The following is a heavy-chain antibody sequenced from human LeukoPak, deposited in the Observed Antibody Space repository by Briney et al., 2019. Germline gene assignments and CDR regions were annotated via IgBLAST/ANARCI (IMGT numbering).Heavy chain of an antibody. CDR3: ARVAGYDYVWGSYRLDY. V-gene: IGHV3-7*03. CDR1: GFTFSSYW. D-gene: IGHD3-16*02. Sequence: GGSLRLSCAASGFTFSSYWMSWVRQAPGKGLEWVANIKQDGSEKYYVDSVKGRFTISRDNAKNSLYLQMNSLRAEDTAVYYCARVAGYDYVWGSYRLDYWGQGTLVTVSS. J-gene: IGHJ4*02. CDR2: IKQDGSEK.